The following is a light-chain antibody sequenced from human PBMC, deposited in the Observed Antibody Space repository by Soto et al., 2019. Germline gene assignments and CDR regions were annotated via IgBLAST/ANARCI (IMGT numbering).Light chain of an antibody. CDR3: QQRSNWPPIT. CDR2: DAS. CDR1: QSISSY. Sequence: ETVLTQSPATLSLSPGERATLSCRASQSISSYLAWYQQKPGQAPRLLIYDASNRATGIPDRFSGSGSGTDFTLTISSLEPEDFAVYYCQQRSNWPPITVGQGTRLENK. J-gene: IGKJ5*01. V-gene: IGKV3-11*01.